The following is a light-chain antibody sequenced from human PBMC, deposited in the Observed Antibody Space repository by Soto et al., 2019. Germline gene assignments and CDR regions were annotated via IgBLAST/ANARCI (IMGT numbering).Light chain of an antibody. V-gene: IGKV3-20*01. CDR2: GAS. CDR3: QQYGSSRFT. Sequence: ESVLTQSPGTLSLSPGERATLSCRASQSVSSSYLAWYQQKPGQAPRLLIYGASNRATGIPDRFSGSGSGTDFTLTISRLEPEDFAVYYCQQYGSSRFTFGPGTKVHIK. CDR1: QSVSSSY. J-gene: IGKJ3*01.